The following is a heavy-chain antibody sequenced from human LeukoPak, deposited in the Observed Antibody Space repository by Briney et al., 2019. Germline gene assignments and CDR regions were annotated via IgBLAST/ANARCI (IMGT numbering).Heavy chain of an antibody. CDR1: GGTFSSYA. Sequence: SVKVSCKASGGTFSSYAISWVRQAPGQGLEWMGGFIPIFGTANYAQKFQGRVTITADESTSTAYMELSSLRSEDTAVYYCARGFSHRPQRRYYFDYWGQGTLVTVSS. D-gene: IGHD3-3*01. CDR3: ARGFSHRPQRRYYFDY. V-gene: IGHV1-69*13. J-gene: IGHJ4*02. CDR2: FIPIFGTA.